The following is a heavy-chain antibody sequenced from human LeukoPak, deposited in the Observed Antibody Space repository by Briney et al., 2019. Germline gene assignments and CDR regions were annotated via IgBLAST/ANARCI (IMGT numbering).Heavy chain of an antibody. Sequence: GASVKVSCKASGYTFTSYYMHWVRQAPGQGLEWMGIINPSGGSTYYAQKFQGRVTMTRDTSTSTVCMELSSLRSEDTAVYYCARDLYSYGRLFDYWGQGTLVTVSS. CDR2: INPSGGST. CDR3: ARDLYSYGRLFDY. V-gene: IGHV1-46*01. D-gene: IGHD5-18*01. CDR1: GYTFTSYY. J-gene: IGHJ4*02.